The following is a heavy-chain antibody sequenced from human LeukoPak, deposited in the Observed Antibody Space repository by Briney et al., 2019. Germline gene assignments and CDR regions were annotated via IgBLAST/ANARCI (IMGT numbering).Heavy chain of an antibody. CDR1: GYTFTSYY. CDR3: AGKAYGDYGYFQH. V-gene: IGHV1-46*01. D-gene: IGHD4-17*01. CDR2: INPSGGST. J-gene: IGHJ1*01. Sequence: ASVKVSCKASGYTFTSYYMHWVRQAPGQGLEWMGIINPSGGSTSYAQKFQGRVTMTRDTSTSTVYMELSSLRSEDTAVYYCAGKAYGDYGYFQHWGQGTLVTVSS.